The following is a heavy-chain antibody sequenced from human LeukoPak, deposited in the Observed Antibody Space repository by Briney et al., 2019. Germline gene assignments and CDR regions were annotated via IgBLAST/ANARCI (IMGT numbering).Heavy chain of an antibody. CDR2: ISAYNGNT. CDR3: ARDLKADGGNSVGY. J-gene: IGHJ4*02. D-gene: IGHD4-23*01. Sequence: ASVKVSCKASGYTFTSYGISWVRQAPGQGLEWMGWISAYNGNTNYAQKLQGRVTMTTDTSTSTAYMELRSLRSDDTAVYYCARDLKADGGNSVGYWGQGTLVTVSS. V-gene: IGHV1-18*01. CDR1: GYTFTSYG.